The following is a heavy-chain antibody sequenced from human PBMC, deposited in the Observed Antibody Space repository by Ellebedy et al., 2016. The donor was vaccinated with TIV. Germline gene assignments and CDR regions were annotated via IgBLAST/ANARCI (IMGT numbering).Heavy chain of an antibody. CDR3: ARDLVTTVVMRRDAFDI. Sequence: GESLKISCSASGFPFSFYSMTWVRQAPGKGLEWVSYTSSSGSLIYYADSVKGRFTVSRDNAKNSLYLQMNSLRDEDTAVYYCARDLVTTVVMRRDAFDIWGQGTVVTVSS. D-gene: IGHD4-23*01. V-gene: IGHV3-48*02. CDR1: GFPFSFYS. J-gene: IGHJ3*02. CDR2: TSSSGSLI.